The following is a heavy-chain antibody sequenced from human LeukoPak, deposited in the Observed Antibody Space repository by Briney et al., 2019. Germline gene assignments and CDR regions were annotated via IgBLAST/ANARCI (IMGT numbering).Heavy chain of an antibody. J-gene: IGHJ4*02. D-gene: IGHD5-18*01. V-gene: IGHV4-59*08. Sequence: KPLETLSLTCTVSGGSNYWSWIRQPPGTGVEGMEYIHYSGRPNYNPSLKSRLTMSVDMSKSHFSLKLSSVSAADTAVYYCAGSKYNYGYGTSAYWGQPTLITVSS. CDR2: IHYSGRP. CDR1: GGSNY. CDR3: AGSKYNYGYGTSAY.